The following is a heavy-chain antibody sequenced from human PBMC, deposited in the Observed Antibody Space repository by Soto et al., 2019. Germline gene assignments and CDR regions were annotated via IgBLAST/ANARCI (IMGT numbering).Heavy chain of an antibody. J-gene: IGHJ6*02. CDR2: IYHSGAT. V-gene: IGHV4-4*02. Sequence: QVQLQELGPGLVKPSGTLSLTCAVSGDSITSSNWWSWVRQAPGKGLEWIGEIYHSGATTYNPSLKSRATMSVDASKSQFSLNLSSVTAADTAVYYCARGPRGYVYYHGMDVWGQGTTVTVSS. CDR3: ARGPRGYVYYHGMDV. CDR1: GDSITSSNW. D-gene: IGHD3-16*01.